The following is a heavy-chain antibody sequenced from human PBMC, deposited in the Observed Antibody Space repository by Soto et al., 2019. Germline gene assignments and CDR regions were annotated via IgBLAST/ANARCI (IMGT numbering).Heavy chain of an antibody. Sequence: EVQLVESGGGLVQPGGSLRLSCAASGFTFNSYWMSWVRQAPGKGLEWVANIKQDGSEKYYVDSVKGRFTISRDNAKNSLYLQMNSLRAEDTAVYYCARDPGVGYPDYWGQGTLVTVSS. CDR3: ARDPGVGYPDY. CDR1: GFTFNSYW. V-gene: IGHV3-7*05. D-gene: IGHD3-10*01. J-gene: IGHJ4*02. CDR2: IKQDGSEK.